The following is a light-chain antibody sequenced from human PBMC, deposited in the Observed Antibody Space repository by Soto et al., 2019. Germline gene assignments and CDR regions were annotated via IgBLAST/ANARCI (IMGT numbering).Light chain of an antibody. CDR1: QSITIY. Sequence: DIQMTQSPSSLSASVGDRFTITCRASQSITIYLNWYQQKPGTAPKLLIYAASSLQSGVPSRFSGSGSGTDFTLTISSLQPEDFATYYCQQSYSTPHTFGQGTRLEI. CDR2: AAS. J-gene: IGKJ5*01. V-gene: IGKV1-39*01. CDR3: QQSYSTPHT.